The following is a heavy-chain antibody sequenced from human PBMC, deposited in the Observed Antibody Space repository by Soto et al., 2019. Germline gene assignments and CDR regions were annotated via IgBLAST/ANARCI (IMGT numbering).Heavy chain of an antibody. J-gene: IGHJ6*02. CDR2: ISAYNGNT. Sequence: QVQLVQSEAEVKKLGASVKVSCKASGYTFTSYGISWVRQAPGQGLEWMGWISAYNGNTNYEQKLQRRVTMTTDTSTSTDYVELGSLRSDDTAVYYCARDPPLFGVVRKGPFYYHYGMGVCCQGTTVTVS. D-gene: IGHD3-3*01. CDR3: ARDPPLFGVVRKGPFYYHYGMGV. V-gene: IGHV1-18*01. CDR1: GYTFTSYG.